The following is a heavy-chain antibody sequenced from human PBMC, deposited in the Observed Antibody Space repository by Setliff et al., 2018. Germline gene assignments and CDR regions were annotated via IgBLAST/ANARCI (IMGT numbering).Heavy chain of an antibody. V-gene: IGHV1-46*01. Sequence: ASVKVSCKASGYSFSAYYMHWVRQAPGQGPEWMGIINTGGGSASYAEKFEGRVTMTSDTSARKVHMEVNILRSDDTAMYYCARGGMAAAGRKGVFEHWGQGTLVTVSS. CDR1: GYSFSAYY. CDR3: ARGGMAAAGRKGVFEH. D-gene: IGHD6-13*01. J-gene: IGHJ4*02. CDR2: INTGGGSA.